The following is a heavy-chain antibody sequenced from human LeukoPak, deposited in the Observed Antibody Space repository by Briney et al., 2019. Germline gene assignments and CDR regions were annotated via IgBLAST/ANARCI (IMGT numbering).Heavy chain of an antibody. J-gene: IGHJ4*02. CDR1: GFTFSNYG. CDR3: ARAQYSSGD. CDR2: VSGSGAGT. D-gene: IGHD6-19*01. V-gene: IGHV3-23*01. Sequence: GGSLRLSCAASGFTFSNYGMSWVRQAPGKGLEWVSVVSGSGAGTNYADSVKGRFTISRDNSKNTLYLQMNSLRAEDTAVYYCARAQYSSGDWGPGTLVTVSS.